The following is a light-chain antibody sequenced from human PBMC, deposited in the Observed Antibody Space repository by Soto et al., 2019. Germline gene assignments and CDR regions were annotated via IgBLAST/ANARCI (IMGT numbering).Light chain of an antibody. J-gene: IGKJ4*01. CDR3: QQYNNWPPLT. V-gene: IGKV3-15*01. Sequence: MTQSPVTLSVSPGERATLSCRASQFIGSNLAWYQQKPDQPPRLLIYDASTRATGIPARCSGSGSGTEFPLTNSSLQAEDCAVYYCQQYNNWPPLTFGGGTTVDI. CDR2: DAS. CDR1: QFIGSN.